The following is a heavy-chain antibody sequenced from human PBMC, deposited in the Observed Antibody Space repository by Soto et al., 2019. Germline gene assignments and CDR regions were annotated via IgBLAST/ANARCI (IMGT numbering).Heavy chain of an antibody. J-gene: IGHJ4*02. Sequence: QLQLQESGPGLVKPSETLSLTCTVSGGSISSSSHYWGWIRQPPGKGLEWIGSMYYSGSTYYNPSLKSRVTISVDTAKSQFSLKLSSVTAADTAVYYCARWARTAMGYFGYWGQGTLVTVSS. D-gene: IGHD5-18*01. V-gene: IGHV4-39*01. CDR1: GGSISSSSHY. CDR3: ARWARTAMGYFGY. CDR2: MYYSGST.